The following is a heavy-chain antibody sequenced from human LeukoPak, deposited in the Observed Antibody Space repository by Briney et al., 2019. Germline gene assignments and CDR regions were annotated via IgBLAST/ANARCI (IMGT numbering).Heavy chain of an antibody. V-gene: IGHV5-51*01. CDR2: IYPGDSDT. CDR1: GYSFTSYW. D-gene: IGHD3-16*01. J-gene: IGHJ4*02. Sequence: GESLKISCKGSGYSFTSYWIGWVRQMPGKGVEGMGIIYPGDSDTRYSPSFQGQVTISADKSISTASLQWSSLKASDTAMYYCARLSAVPRGEFDYWGQGTLVTVSS. CDR3: ARLSAVPRGEFDY.